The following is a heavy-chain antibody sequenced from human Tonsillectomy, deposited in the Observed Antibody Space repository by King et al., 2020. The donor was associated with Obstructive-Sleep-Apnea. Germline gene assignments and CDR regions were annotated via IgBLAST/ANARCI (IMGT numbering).Heavy chain of an antibody. CDR3: ARGIYCSSTSCYGPVVDY. J-gene: IGHJ4*02. CDR1: GGSFSGYY. Sequence: VQLQQWGAGLLKPSETLSLTCAVYGGSFSGYYWSWIRQPPGKGLEWGGEINHSGSTNYNPSLKSRVTISVDPSKNQFSLKLSSVTAADTAVYYCARGIYCSSTSCYGPVVDYWGQGTLVTVSS. CDR2: INHSGST. V-gene: IGHV4-34*01. D-gene: IGHD2-2*01.